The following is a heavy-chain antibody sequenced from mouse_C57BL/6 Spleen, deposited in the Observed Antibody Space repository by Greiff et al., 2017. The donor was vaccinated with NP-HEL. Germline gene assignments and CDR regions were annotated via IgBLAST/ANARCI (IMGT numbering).Heavy chain of an antibody. J-gene: IGHJ1*03. CDR2: IYPGSGST. D-gene: IGHD1-1*01. CDR3: ARRDYYGRTHGYFDV. Sequence: QVQLQQPGAELVKPGASVKMSCKASGYTFTSYWITWVKQRPGQGLEWIGDIYPGSGSTNYNEKFKSKATLTVDTSSSTAYMQLSSLTSEDSAVYYCARRDYYGRTHGYFDVWGTGTTVTVSS. V-gene: IGHV1-55*01. CDR1: GYTFTSYW.